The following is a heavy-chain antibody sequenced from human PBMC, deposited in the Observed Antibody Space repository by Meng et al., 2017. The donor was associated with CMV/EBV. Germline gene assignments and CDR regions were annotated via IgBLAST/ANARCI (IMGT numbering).Heavy chain of an antibody. Sequence: GGSLRLSCAASGFTFSNAWMSWVRQAPGKGLEWVSRIKSKIDGGTTDYAAPVKGRFTISRDDSQNTLFLQMDSLKTEDTATYYCTTPGCSSTTCYTRLSYWGQGTVVTVSS. CDR1: GFTFSNAW. CDR2: IKSKIDGGTT. V-gene: IGHV3-15*01. D-gene: IGHD2-2*01. J-gene: IGHJ4*02. CDR3: TTPGCSSTTCYTRLSY.